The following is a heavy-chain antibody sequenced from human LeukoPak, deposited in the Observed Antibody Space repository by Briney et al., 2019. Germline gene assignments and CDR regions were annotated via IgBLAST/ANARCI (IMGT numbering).Heavy chain of an antibody. CDR3: AVNTYYYDSSGYPYYFDY. Sequence: SVKVSCKASGFTFTSSAMQWVRQARGQRLEWIGWIVVGSGNTNYAQEFQERVTITRDMSTSTAYMELSSLRSEDTAVYYCAVNTYYYDSSGYPYYFDYWGQGTLVTVSS. D-gene: IGHD3-22*01. J-gene: IGHJ4*02. CDR1: GFTFTSSA. V-gene: IGHV1-58*02. CDR2: IVVGSGNT.